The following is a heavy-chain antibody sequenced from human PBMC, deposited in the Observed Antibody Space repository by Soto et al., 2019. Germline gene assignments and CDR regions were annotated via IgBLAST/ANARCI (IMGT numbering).Heavy chain of an antibody. D-gene: IGHD5-12*01. CDR1: GGTFSSYA. CDR3: ARLKGYNRGYFDY. Sequence: ASVKVSCKASGGTFSSYAISWVRQAPGQGLEWMGGIIPIFGTANYAQKFQGRVTITADKSTSTAYMELSSLRSEDTAVYYCARLKGYNRGYFDYWGQGTLVTVSS. J-gene: IGHJ4*02. V-gene: IGHV1-69*06. CDR2: IIPIFGTA.